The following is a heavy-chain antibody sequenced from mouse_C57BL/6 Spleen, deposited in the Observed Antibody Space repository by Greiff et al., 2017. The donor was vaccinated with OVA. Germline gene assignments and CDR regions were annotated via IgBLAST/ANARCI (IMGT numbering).Heavy chain of an antibody. V-gene: IGHV8-8*01. J-gene: IGHJ3*01. D-gene: IGHD2-3*01. Sequence: VKLVESGPGILQPSQTLSLTCSFSGFSLSTFGMGVGWIRQPSGKGLEWLAHIWWDDDKYYNPALKSRLTISKDTSKNQVFLKIANVDTADTATYDCARVYDSYAWFAYWGQGTLVTVSA. CDR1: GFSLSTFGMG. CDR2: IWWDDDK. CDR3: ARVYDSYAWFAY.